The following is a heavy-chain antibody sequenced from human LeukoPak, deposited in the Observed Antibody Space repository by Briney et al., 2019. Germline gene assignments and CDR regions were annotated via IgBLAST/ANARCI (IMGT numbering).Heavy chain of an antibody. D-gene: IGHD3-10*01. J-gene: IGHJ3*02. CDR1: GFTFSSYW. Sequence: PGGSLRLSCAASGFTFSSYWMHWVRQAPGKGLVWVSRINSDGSSTSYADSVKGRFTISRDNAKNTLYLQMNSLGAEDTAVYYCARRLVVRGVIIYPDDAFDIWGQGTMVTVSS. CDR3: ARRLVVRGVIIYPDDAFDI. V-gene: IGHV3-74*01. CDR2: INSDGSST.